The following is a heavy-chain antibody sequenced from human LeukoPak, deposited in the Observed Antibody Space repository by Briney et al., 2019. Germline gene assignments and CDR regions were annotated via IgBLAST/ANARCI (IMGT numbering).Heavy chain of an antibody. CDR1: GYTFTGYY. D-gene: IGHD3-10*01. J-gene: IGHJ4*02. V-gene: IGHV1-2*02. CDR3: ARGFSIGELGDFDY. Sequence: GASVKVSCKASGYTFTGYYMHWVRQAPGQGLEWMGWINPNSGGTNYAQKFQGRVTMTRDTSISTAYMELSRLRSDDTAVYYCARGFSIGELGDFDYWGQGTLVTVSS. CDR2: INPNSGGT.